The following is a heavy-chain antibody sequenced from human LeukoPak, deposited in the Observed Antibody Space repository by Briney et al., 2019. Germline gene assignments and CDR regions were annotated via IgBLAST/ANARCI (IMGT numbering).Heavy chain of an antibody. V-gene: IGHV3-33*01. J-gene: IGHJ4*02. D-gene: IGHD3-16*01. CDR3: ARSPLMIREGLFDD. CDR2: IWYDGSNK. Sequence: GRSLRLSCAASGFTFSSYGMHWVRQAPGKGLEWVAVIWYDGSNKYYADSVKGRFTISRDNSKNTLYLQMNSLRAEDTAVYYCARSPLMIREGLFDDWGQGTLVTVSS. CDR1: GFTFSSYG.